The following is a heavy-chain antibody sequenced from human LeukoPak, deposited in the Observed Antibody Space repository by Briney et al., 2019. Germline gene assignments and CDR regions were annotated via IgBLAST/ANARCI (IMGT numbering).Heavy chain of an antibody. D-gene: IGHD2-2*01. Sequence: SETLSLTCTVSGGSISSYYWSWIRQPPGKGLEWIGYIYYSGSTNYSPSLKSRLTISVDTSKNQFSLKLSSVTAADTAVYYCAIGFGVPAVEGWGQGTLVTVSS. CDR1: GGSISSYY. J-gene: IGHJ4*02. CDR2: IYYSGST. V-gene: IGHV4-59*01. CDR3: AIGFGVPAVEG.